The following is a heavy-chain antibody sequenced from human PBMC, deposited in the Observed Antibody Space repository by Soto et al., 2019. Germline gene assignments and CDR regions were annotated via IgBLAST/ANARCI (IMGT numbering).Heavy chain of an antibody. CDR3: AASTFLSGVSGYFHLAF. CDR1: GDTFNDYA. V-gene: IGHV1-69*06. D-gene: IGHD3-3*01. Sequence: QVHLVQSGTEVKKAGSSVKVSCKASGDTFNDYAISWVRQAPGQGLQWMGGIIPIYDSPSYAQGSHNRVTITADRSTSTAHLELNGLTSEDTAVYYCAASTFLSGVSGYFHLAFWGQGTLVTVSS. CDR2: IIPIYDSP. J-gene: IGHJ4*02.